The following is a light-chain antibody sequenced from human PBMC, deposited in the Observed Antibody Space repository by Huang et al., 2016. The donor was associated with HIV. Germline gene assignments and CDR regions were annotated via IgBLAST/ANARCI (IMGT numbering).Light chain of an antibody. V-gene: IGKV3-15*01. J-gene: IGKJ2*01. CDR3: QQYNNWPPYT. CDR1: QSVSTN. CDR2: GAS. Sequence: EILMTQSPATLSVSPGERATLSCRASQSVSTNLAWYQQKPGQAPRLLIDGASTRAAGIPARFSGSGSGTEFTLAISPLQSEDFAIYYCQQYNNWPPYTFGQGTKVEIK.